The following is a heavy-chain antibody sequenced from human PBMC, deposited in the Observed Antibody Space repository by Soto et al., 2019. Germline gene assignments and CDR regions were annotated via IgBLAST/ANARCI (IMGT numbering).Heavy chain of an antibody. D-gene: IGHD4-17*01. CDR3: ATDGRYGDLPPYYFDY. Sequence: NLSETLSLTCTVSGGSISSSSYYWGWIRQPPGKGLEWIGSIYYSGSTYYNPSLKSRVTISVDTSKNQFSLKLSSVTAADTAVYYCATDGRYGDLPPYYFDYWGQGTLVTVSS. J-gene: IGHJ4*02. CDR1: GGSISSSSYY. CDR2: IYYSGST. V-gene: IGHV4-39*01.